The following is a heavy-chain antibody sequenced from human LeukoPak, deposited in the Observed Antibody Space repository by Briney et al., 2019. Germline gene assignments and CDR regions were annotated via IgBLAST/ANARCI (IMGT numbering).Heavy chain of an antibody. CDR2: IYASDST. CDR1: GFTVSSNY. Sequence: GGSLRLSCAASGFTVSSNYMSWVRQAPGKGLEWVSVIYASDSTTYADSVKGRFTISRDNSKNTLYLQMNSLRAEDTAVYYCAKGEYCSSTSCPPPYYYYMDVWGKGTTVTVSS. D-gene: IGHD2-2*01. CDR3: AKGEYCSSTSCPPPYYYYMDV. V-gene: IGHV3-53*01. J-gene: IGHJ6*03.